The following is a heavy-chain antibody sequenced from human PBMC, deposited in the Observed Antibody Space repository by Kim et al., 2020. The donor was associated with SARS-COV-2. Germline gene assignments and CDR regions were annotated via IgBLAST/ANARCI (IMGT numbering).Heavy chain of an antibody. J-gene: IGHJ5*02. Sequence: SETLSLTCAVSGGSISSSNWWSWVRQPPGKGLEWIGEIYHSGSTNYNPSLKSRVTISVDKSKNQFSLKLSSVTAADTAVYYCARVIAAWRGGNWFDPWGQGTLVTVSS. V-gene: IGHV4-4*02. D-gene: IGHD6-6*01. CDR2: IYHSGST. CDR1: GGSISSSNW. CDR3: ARVIAAWRGGNWFDP.